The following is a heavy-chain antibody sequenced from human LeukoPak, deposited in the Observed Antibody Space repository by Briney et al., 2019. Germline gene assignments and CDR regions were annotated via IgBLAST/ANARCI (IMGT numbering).Heavy chain of an antibody. D-gene: IGHD3-10*01. J-gene: IGHJ4*02. V-gene: IGHV3-11*06. Sequence: GGSLRLSCVASGFTFSDYYMSWIRQAPGKGLEWVSYISSSSSYTNYADSVKGRFTISRDNAKNSLYLQMNSLRAEDTAVYYCASGKLWFGELSSFDYWGQGTLVTVSS. CDR1: GFTFSDYY. CDR3: ASGKLWFGELSSFDY. CDR2: ISSSSSYT.